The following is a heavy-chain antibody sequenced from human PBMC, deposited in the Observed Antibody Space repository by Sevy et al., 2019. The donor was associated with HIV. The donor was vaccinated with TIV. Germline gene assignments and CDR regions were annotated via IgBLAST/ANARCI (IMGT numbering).Heavy chain of an antibody. CDR1: GFTFSNAW. CDR3: TTGPVAVGLSGMDV. V-gene: IGHV3-15*01. Sequence: GGSLRLSCAASGFTFSNAWMSWVRQAPGKGLEWVGRIKSKTDGGTTDYAAPVKGRFTISRDYSKNTLYLQMNSLKTEDTAVYYCTTGPVAVGLSGMDVWGQGTTVTVSS. D-gene: IGHD2-15*01. J-gene: IGHJ6*02. CDR2: IKSKTDGGTT.